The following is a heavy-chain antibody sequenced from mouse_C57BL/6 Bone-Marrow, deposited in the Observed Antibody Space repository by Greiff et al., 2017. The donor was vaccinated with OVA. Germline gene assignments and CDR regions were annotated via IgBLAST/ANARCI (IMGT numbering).Heavy chain of an antibody. J-gene: IGHJ3*01. Sequence: QVQLQQPGAELVKPGASVKMSCKASGYTFTSYWITWVKQRPGQGLEWIGDIYPGSGSTNYNEKFKSKATLTVDTSSSTAYMQLSSLTSEDSAVYYCARRDYDYPWFAYWGQGTLVTVSA. CDR2: IYPGSGST. D-gene: IGHD2-4*01. V-gene: IGHV1-55*01. CDR3: ARRDYDYPWFAY. CDR1: GYTFTSYW.